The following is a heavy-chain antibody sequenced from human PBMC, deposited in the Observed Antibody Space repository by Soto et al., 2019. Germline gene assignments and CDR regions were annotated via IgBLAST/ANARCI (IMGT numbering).Heavy chain of an antibody. CDR3: ARTRGETRFYCFDP. V-gene: IGHV4-30-2*01. J-gene: IGHJ5*02. Sequence: PSETLSLTCAVSGGSISSGGYSWSWIRQPPGKGLECIGYIYHSGSTYYNPSLKSRVTISVDRSKNQFSLKLSSATAADTAEYYCARTRGETRFYCFDPWGQGTLVTVSS. CDR2: IYHSGST. CDR1: GGSISSGGYS. D-gene: IGHD3-16*01.